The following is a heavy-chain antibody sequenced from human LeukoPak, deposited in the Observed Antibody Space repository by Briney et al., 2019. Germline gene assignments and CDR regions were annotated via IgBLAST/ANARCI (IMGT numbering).Heavy chain of an antibody. Sequence: PGGSLRLSGAASGFTFSGSHMHWVRQASGKGLDWVGRVGNKASSYATAYAASVKGRFTISRDDSKNTAYLQMNSLRAEDTAVYYCARHYDILTDTEPGFDLWGRGTLVTVSS. CDR1: GFTFSGSH. CDR3: ARHYDILTDTEPGFDL. D-gene: IGHD3-9*01. CDR2: VGNKASSYAT. J-gene: IGHJ2*01. V-gene: IGHV3-73*01.